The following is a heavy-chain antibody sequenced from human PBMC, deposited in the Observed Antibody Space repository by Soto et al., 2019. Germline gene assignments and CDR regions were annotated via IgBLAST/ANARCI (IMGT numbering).Heavy chain of an antibody. J-gene: IGHJ3*02. Sequence: GASVKVSCKASGYTFTDYYMHLVRQAPGQGLEWMGWINPKTGGTNHAQKFQGRVTMTRDTSINTAYMELSRLRSDDTAVYYCASGLLITFGGVLDAFNIWGQGTMVTVSS. CDR1: GYTFTDYY. D-gene: IGHD3-16*01. CDR3: ASGLLITFGGVLDAFNI. CDR2: INPKTGGT. V-gene: IGHV1-2*02.